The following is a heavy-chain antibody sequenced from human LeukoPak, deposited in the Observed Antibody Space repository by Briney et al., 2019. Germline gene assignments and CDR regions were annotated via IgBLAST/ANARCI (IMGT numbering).Heavy chain of an antibody. V-gene: IGHV4-30-4*01. J-gene: IGHJ4*02. CDR1: GDSISSSDYY. D-gene: IGHD2-21*02. CDR3: ARDRGVTRLGS. CDR2: ISYSGST. Sequence: SQTLPLTCTVSGDSISSSDYYWSWIRQPPGKGLEWIGYISYSGSTYYNPSLKSRVTISVDTSKNQFSLKLSSVTAADTAVYYCARDRGVTRLGSWGQGTLVTVSS.